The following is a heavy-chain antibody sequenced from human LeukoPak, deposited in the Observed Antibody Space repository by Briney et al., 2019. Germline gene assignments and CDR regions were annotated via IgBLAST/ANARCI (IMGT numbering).Heavy chain of an antibody. D-gene: IGHD3-10*01. J-gene: IGHJ4*02. V-gene: IGHV3-23*01. CDR2: ISGSGGST. Sequence: GGSLRLSCAASGFTFSSYAMSWVRQAPGKGLEWVSAISGSGGSTYYVDSVKGRFTISRDNSKNTLYLQMNSLRAEDTAVYYCAKDLIIWFGELLLYLDYWGQGTLVTVSS. CDR3: AKDLIIWFGELLLYLDY. CDR1: GFTFSSYA.